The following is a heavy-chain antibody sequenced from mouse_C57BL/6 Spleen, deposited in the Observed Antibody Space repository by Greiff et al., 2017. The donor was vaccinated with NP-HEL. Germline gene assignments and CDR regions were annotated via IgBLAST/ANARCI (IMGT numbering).Heavy chain of an antibody. Sequence: VQLQQSGAELVKPGASVKISCKASGYAFSSYWMNWVKQRPGKGLEWIGQIYPGDGDTNYNGKFKGKATLTADKSSSTAYMQLSSLTSEDAAVYFCARHGRSSYGYYFDYWGQGTTLTVSS. V-gene: IGHV1-80*01. D-gene: IGHD1-1*01. CDR3: ARHGRSSYGYYFDY. J-gene: IGHJ2*01. CDR2: IYPGDGDT. CDR1: GYAFSSYW.